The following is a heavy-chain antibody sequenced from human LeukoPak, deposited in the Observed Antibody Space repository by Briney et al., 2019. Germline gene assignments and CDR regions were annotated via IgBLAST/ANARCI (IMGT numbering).Heavy chain of an antibody. J-gene: IGHJ5*02. D-gene: IGHD6-6*01. Sequence: ASVKVSCKASGYTFTSYGISWVRQAPGQGLEWMGWISAYNGNTNYAQKLQGRVTMTTDTSTSTAYMELRSLRSDDTAVYCCARRPLSSSSVPEQQNNWFDPWGQGTLVTVSS. CDR2: ISAYNGNT. V-gene: IGHV1-18*01. CDR1: GYTFTSYG. CDR3: ARRPLSSSSVPEQQNNWFDP.